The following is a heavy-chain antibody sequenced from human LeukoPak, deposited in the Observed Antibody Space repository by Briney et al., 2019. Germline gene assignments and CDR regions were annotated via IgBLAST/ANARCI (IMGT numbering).Heavy chain of an antibody. CDR3: AKDATAVPGTVYMDV. V-gene: IGHV4-34*01. D-gene: IGHD2-2*01. Sequence: SETLSLTCAVYGGSFSGYYWSWIRQPPGKGLEWIGEINHSGSTNYNPSLKSRVTISVDTSKNQFSLKLSSVTAADTALYYCAKDATAVPGTVYMDVWGKGTTVTVSS. CDR1: GGSFSGYY. J-gene: IGHJ6*03. CDR2: INHSGST.